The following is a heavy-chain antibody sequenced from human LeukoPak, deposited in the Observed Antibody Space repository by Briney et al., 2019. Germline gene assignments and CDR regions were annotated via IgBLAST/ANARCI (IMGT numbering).Heavy chain of an antibody. CDR3: ARGDGYNSRRFDP. V-gene: IGHV4-34*01. D-gene: IGHD5-24*01. CDR1: GGSFSGYY. Sequence: SETLSLTCAVYGGSFSGYYWSWIRQPPGKGLEWIGEIHHSGSTNYNPSLKSRVTISVDTSKKQFSLKLSSVTAADTAVYYCARGDGYNSRRFDPWGQGTLVTVSS. J-gene: IGHJ5*02. CDR2: IHHSGST.